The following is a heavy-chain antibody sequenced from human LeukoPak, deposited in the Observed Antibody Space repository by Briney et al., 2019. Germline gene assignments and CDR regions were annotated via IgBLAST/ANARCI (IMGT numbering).Heavy chain of an antibody. CDR3: ARHFDY. V-gene: IGHV4-59*08. J-gene: IGHJ4*02. Sequence: SETLSLTCTVSGGSISGFYWSWIRQPPGKGLEWIGYIYYSGSTNYNPSLKSRVTISVDTSKNQFSLQLSSVTAADTAVYYCARHFDYWGQGTLVTVSS. CDR2: IYYSGST. CDR1: GGSISGFY.